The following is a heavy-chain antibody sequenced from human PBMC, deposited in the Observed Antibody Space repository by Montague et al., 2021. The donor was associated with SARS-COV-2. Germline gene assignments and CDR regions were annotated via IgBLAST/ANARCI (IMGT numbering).Heavy chain of an antibody. Sequence: PALVKPTQTLTLTCTFSGFSLSTSGMCVSWIRQPPGKALEWLAHIDWDDDKYYSTSLKTRLTIPKDTSKIQVVLTMTNMDPVDTATYYCARTHYDILAGYYIAFDYWGQGTLVTVSS. CDR1: GFSLSTSGMC. J-gene: IGHJ4*02. D-gene: IGHD3-9*01. CDR3: ARTHYDILAGYYIAFDY. V-gene: IGHV2-70*01. CDR2: IDWDDDK.